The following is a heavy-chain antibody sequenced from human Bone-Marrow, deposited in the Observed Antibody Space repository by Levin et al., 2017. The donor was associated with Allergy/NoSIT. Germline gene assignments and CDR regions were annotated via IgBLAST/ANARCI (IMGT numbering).Heavy chain of an antibody. CDR1: GFTFSSYA. J-gene: IGHJ4*02. Sequence: GGSLRLSCAASGFTFSSYAMSWVRQAPGKGLEWVSAIYASADSTYYSDSVKGRFTISRDSSKNTLYLHMNSLRAEDTAVYYCARSSRGYGTFDSWGQGTLVTVSS. CDR2: IYASADST. CDR3: ARSSRGYGTFDS. V-gene: IGHV3-23*01. D-gene: IGHD5-12*01.